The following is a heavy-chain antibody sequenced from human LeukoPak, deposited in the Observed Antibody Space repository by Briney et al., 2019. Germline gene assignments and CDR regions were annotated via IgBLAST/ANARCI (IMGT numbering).Heavy chain of an antibody. D-gene: IGHD1-26*01. CDR2: INPNSGGT. CDR3: ARGWFVISGSYRLFDY. J-gene: IGHJ4*02. V-gene: IGHV1-2*02. CDR1: GYTFTGYY. Sequence: GASVKVSCKASGYTFTGYYMHWVRQAPGQGLEWMGWINPNSGGTNYAQKFQGRVTMTRDTSISTAYMELSRLRSDDTAVYYCARGWFVISGSYRLFDYWGQGTLVTVSS.